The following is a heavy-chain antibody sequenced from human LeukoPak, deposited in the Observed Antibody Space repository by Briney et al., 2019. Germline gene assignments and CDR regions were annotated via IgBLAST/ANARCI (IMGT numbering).Heavy chain of an antibody. V-gene: IGHV4-39*01. D-gene: IGHD4-17*01. CDR1: GGSISSSSYY. Sequence: SETLSLTCTVSGGSISSSSYYWGWIRQPPGKGLEWTGSIYYSGSTYYNPSLKSRVTISVDTSKNQFSLKLSSVTAADTAVYYCARHKAPYTGDYAFDYWGQGTLVTVSS. J-gene: IGHJ4*02. CDR2: IYYSGST. CDR3: ARHKAPYTGDYAFDY.